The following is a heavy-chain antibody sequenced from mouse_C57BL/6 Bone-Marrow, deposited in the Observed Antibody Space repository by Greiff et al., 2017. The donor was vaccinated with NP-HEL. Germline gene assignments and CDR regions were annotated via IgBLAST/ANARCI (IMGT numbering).Heavy chain of an antibody. V-gene: IGHV1-22*01. CDR3: ARMGVYYYGSSYSYWYFDV. J-gene: IGHJ1*03. Sequence: EVQLQQSGPELVKPGASVKMSCKASGYTFTDYNMHWVKQSHGKSLEWIGYINPNNGGTSYNQKFKGKATLTVNKSSSTAYMELRSLTSEESAVYYCARMGVYYYGSSYSYWYFDVWGTGTTVTVSS. CDR2: INPNNGGT. CDR1: GYTFTDYN. D-gene: IGHD1-1*01.